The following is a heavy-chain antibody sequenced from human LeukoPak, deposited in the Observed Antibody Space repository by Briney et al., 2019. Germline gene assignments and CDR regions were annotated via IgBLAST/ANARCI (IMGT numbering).Heavy chain of an antibody. CDR2: IYTSGST. Sequence: SETLSLTCTVSGGSISGYYRSWIRQPAGKGLEWIGRIYTSGSTNYNPSLKSRVTMSVDTSKNQFSLKLSSVTAADTAVYYCARSTSDYDYVWGSYRSYYFDYWGQGTLVTVSS. V-gene: IGHV4-4*07. CDR1: GGSISGYY. CDR3: ARSTSDYDYVWGSYRSYYFDY. J-gene: IGHJ4*02. D-gene: IGHD3-16*02.